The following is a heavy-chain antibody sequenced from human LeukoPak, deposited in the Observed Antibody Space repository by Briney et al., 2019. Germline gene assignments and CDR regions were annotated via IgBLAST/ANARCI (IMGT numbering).Heavy chain of an antibody. V-gene: IGHV3-7*01. CDR3: ARDYSSGWYVGY. Sequence: GGSLRLSCAASGFPFSDYWMDRVRQAPGKGMEWVANINQDGSIQYYADSVRGRFIISRNNAKNSLYLQMNSLRAEDTAVYYCARDYSSGWYVGYWGQGTLVTVSS. J-gene: IGHJ4*02. CDR1: GFPFSDYW. CDR2: INQDGSIQ. D-gene: IGHD6-19*01.